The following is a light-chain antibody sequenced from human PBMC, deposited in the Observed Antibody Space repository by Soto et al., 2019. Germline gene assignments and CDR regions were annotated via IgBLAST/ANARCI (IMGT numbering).Light chain of an antibody. CDR2: GAS. J-gene: IGKJ2*01. V-gene: IGKV3-15*01. Sequence: EIVMTQSPATLSVSPGERATLSCRASQSVSSNLAWYQQKPGQGPRLLIHGASTRATAIPARFSGSGSGTEFTLTISSLPSEDFAVYYCQQYHNWPYTFGQGTKLDIK. CDR3: QQYHNWPYT. CDR1: QSVSSN.